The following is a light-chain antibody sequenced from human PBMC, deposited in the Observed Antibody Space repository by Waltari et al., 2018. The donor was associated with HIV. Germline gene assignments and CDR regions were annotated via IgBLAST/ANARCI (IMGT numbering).Light chain of an antibody. J-gene: IGLJ2*01. Sequence: QSALTQPASVSGSPGQSITISCTGSSSDIGRSNHVSWYQQFPGKAPKLLITDVIRRPLGVAERFSGAKSGKTAALTISGLQAEDEASYFCSSYSSVNTFVVFGGGTKVTVL. V-gene: IGLV2-14*03. CDR1: SSDIGRSNH. CDR3: SSYSSVNTFVV. CDR2: DVI.